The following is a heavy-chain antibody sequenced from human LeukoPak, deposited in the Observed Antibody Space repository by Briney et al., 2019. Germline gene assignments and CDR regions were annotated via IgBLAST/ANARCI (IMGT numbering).Heavy chain of an antibody. Sequence: SESLSLPCRVSGGSISSYYRIWIRQPAGKGLEWIGRIYTSGSTNYNPSLKSRVTMSVDTSKNQFSLKLSSVTAADTAGYYCAREGVDTTVRIHFDYWGQGTLVIVSS. CDR2: IYTSGST. CDR1: GGSISSYY. V-gene: IGHV4-4*07. D-gene: IGHD5-18*01. J-gene: IGHJ4*02. CDR3: AREGVDTTVRIHFDY.